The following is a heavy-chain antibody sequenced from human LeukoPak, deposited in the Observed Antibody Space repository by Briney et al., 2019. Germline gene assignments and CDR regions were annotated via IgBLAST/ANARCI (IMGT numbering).Heavy chain of an antibody. CDR2: ISTSGDST. V-gene: IGHV3-43*02. Sequence: GGSLRLSCTSSGFTFDNYAMHWVRQAPGRGLEWVSLISTSGDSTTYADSVKGRFTISRDNSKNSLYLQMNSLRTEDTALYYCTKDIYGVVSSSCGMDVWGKGTTVTVS. D-gene: IGHD3-3*01. J-gene: IGHJ6*04. CDR3: TKDIYGVVSSSCGMDV. CDR1: GFTFDNYA.